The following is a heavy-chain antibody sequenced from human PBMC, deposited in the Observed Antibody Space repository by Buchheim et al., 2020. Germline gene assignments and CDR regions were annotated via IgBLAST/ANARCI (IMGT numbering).Heavy chain of an antibody. CDR2: IKQDGSEK. J-gene: IGHJ4*02. CDR1: GFIFSSYW. D-gene: IGHD3-10*01. Sequence: EVQLVESGGGLVQPGGSLRLSCAASGFIFSSYWMSWVRQAPGKGLEWVANIKQDGSEKYYVDSVKGRFTISRDNAKNSLYLQMNSLRAEDTAVYYCARDLDYYGSGARIDYWGQGTL. CDR3: ARDLDYYGSGARIDY. V-gene: IGHV3-7*01.